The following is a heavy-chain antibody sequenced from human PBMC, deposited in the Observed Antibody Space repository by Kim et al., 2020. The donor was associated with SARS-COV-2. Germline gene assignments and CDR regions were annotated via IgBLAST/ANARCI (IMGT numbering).Heavy chain of an antibody. Sequence: SETLSLTYTVSGGSISSYYWSWIRQPPGKGLEWIGYIYYSGSTNYNPSLKSRVTISVDTSKNQFSLKLSSVTAADTAVYYCARQGITGTTNWFDPWGQGTLVTVSS. J-gene: IGHJ5*02. CDR2: IYYSGST. CDR1: GGSISSYY. D-gene: IGHD1-7*01. CDR3: ARQGITGTTNWFDP. V-gene: IGHV4-59*08.